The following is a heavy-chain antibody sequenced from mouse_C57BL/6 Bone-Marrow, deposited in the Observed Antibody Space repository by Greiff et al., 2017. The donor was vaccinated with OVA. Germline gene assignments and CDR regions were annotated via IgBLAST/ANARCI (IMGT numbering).Heavy chain of an antibody. Sequence: QVQLQQSGAELVRPGTSVKVSCKASGYAFTNYLIEWVKQRPGQGLEWIGVINPGSGGTNYNEKFKGKATLTADKSSSTAYMQLSSLTSEDSAVYFCARERIGYAMDYWGQGTSVTVSS. CDR1: GYAFTNYL. V-gene: IGHV1-54*01. J-gene: IGHJ4*01. CDR2: INPGSGGT. CDR3: ARERIGYAMDY.